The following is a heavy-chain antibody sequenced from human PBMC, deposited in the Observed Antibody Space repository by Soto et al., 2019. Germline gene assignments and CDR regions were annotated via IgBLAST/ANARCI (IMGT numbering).Heavy chain of an antibody. Sequence: QVQLQESGPGLVKPSQTLSLTFSVSGGSITSGGYSWTWIRHQPGKALQWIGYVFDSGKTYYNPSLKGRLTISVDTAKNLFSLELSSVTAADTAVYFCARGSGYYRNFDSWGQGTLVSVSS. CDR1: GGSITSGGYS. J-gene: IGHJ4*02. V-gene: IGHV4-31*02. D-gene: IGHD3-3*01. CDR2: VFDSGKT. CDR3: ARGSGYYRNFDS.